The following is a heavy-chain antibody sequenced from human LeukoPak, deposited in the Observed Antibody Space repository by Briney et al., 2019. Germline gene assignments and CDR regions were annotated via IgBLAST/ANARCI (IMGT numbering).Heavy chain of an antibody. Sequence: GGSLRLSCAASGFTFSSYSMNWVRQAPGKGLEWVGRIKSKTDGGTTDYAAPVKGRFTISRDDSKNTLYLHLTSLKTEDTAVYYCARYCSSTSCYRPPWGQGTLVTVSS. CDR2: IKSKTDGGTT. D-gene: IGHD2-2*02. CDR3: ARYCSSTSCYRPP. V-gene: IGHV3-15*01. CDR1: GFTFSSYS. J-gene: IGHJ5*02.